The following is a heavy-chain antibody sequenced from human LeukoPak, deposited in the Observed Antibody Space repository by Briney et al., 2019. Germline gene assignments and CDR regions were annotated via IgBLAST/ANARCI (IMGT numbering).Heavy chain of an antibody. Sequence: SETLPLTCTVSSYSISSGYYWGWIRQPPGKGLEWIGKIYHSGTTHFNPSLKSRVTISVDTSKNQFSLKLSSVTAADTAVYYCARTVYSSSWPYFDYWGQGTLVTVSS. CDR2: IYHSGTT. CDR1: SYSISSGYY. CDR3: ARTVYSSSWPYFDY. V-gene: IGHV4-38-2*02. J-gene: IGHJ4*02. D-gene: IGHD6-13*01.